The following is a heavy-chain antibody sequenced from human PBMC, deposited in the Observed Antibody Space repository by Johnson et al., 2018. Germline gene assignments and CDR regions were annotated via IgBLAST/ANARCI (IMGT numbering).Heavy chain of an antibody. V-gene: IGHV3-7*01. J-gene: IGHJ4*02. CDR3: ARNNWGSFDY. CDR2: IDHPGTDK. D-gene: IGHD7-27*01. CDR1: GLSFSIDW. Sequence: EVQLLESGGGLVQPGGSLSLSCAVSGLSFSIDWMSWVRQAPGKGLEWVATIDHPGTDKYSADPVKGRFIISRNNAQHSLFLLMNSLGAEDTAVYYCARNNWGSFDYWGQGTLVTVSS.